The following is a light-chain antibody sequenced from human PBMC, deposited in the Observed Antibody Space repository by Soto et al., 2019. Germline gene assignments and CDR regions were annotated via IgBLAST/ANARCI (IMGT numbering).Light chain of an antibody. Sequence: EIVLTQSPGTLSLSPGERATLSCRASQTISSDFLAWYQQKPGQAPRLLISGVSSRAAGVPDRLSGSGSGTEFTLTITRLEAEDFAVYYCQQYGRSTLMYTFGQGTKLGVK. V-gene: IGKV3-20*01. CDR1: QTISSDF. CDR3: QQYGRSTLMYT. CDR2: GVS. J-gene: IGKJ2*01.